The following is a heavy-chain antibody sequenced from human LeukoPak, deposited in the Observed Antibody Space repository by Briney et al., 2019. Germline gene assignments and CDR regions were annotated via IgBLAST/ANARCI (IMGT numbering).Heavy chain of an antibody. CDR3: ARALPHRRLMDTTMEQHWFDP. CDR2: IYSGGST. V-gene: IGHV3-66*01. CDR1: GFIVSSNY. Sequence: GGSLRLSCAASGFIVSSNYMSWVRQAPGKGLEWVSVIYSGGSTHYADSVKGRFTISRDNSKNTLYLQMNSLRAEDTSVYYCARALPHRRLMDTTMEQHWFDPWGQGTLVTVSS. J-gene: IGHJ5*02. D-gene: IGHD5-18*01.